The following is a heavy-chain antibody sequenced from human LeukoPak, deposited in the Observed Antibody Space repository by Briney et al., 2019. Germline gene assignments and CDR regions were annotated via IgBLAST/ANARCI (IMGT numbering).Heavy chain of an antibody. Sequence: GGSLRLSCAASGFTFSNYWMHWVRQAPGKGLVWVSRISSDESITSYADSVKGRFTISRDNAKNTLFLQMNGLRAEDTAEYYCARVSLSSGCLSNWGQGTLVTVSS. CDR2: ISSDESIT. D-gene: IGHD6-19*01. CDR3: ARVSLSSGCLSN. CDR1: GFTFSNYW. J-gene: IGHJ4*02. V-gene: IGHV3-74*01.